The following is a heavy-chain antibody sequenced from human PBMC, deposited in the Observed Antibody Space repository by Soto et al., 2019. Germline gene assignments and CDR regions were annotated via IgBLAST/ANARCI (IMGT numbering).Heavy chain of an antibody. V-gene: IGHV1-8*01. CDR2: MNPNSGNT. CDR1: GYTFTSYD. J-gene: IGHJ3*02. D-gene: IGHD3-16*02. CDR3: ASGKRDFELSANAFDI. Sequence: QVQLVQSGAEVKKPGASVKVSCKASGYTFTSYDINWVRQATGQGLEWMGWMNPNSGNTGSAQRFQGRVTMSANTSINTASMELSSLRSEDTAVYFCASGKRDFELSANAFDIWGQGTKVSVSS.